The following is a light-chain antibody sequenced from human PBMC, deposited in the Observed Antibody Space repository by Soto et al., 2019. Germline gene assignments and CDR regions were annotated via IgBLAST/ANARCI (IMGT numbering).Light chain of an antibody. CDR2: GAS. J-gene: IGKJ1*01. CDR1: QNVRNN. V-gene: IGKV3-20*01. Sequence: EIVMSQSPGSLSVSPGDRATLSCRASQNVRNNLAWYQQKPGQAPRLLIYGASNRATGIPDRFSGSGSGTDFTLTISRLEPEDFAVYYCQQYGSSGTFGQGTKVDI. CDR3: QQYGSSGT.